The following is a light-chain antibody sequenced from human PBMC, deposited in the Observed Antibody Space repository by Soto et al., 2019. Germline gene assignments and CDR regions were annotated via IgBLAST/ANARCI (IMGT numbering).Light chain of an antibody. Sequence: QSALTQPRSVSGSPGQSVTISCTGTSSDVGGYNYVSWYQQHPGKAPKLMIYDVCKRPSGVPDRFSGSKSGNTASLTISGLQAEDEADYYCCSYAGSYTLEVFGGGTKLTVL. CDR2: DVC. CDR1: SSDVGGYNY. CDR3: CSYAGSYTLEV. V-gene: IGLV2-11*01. J-gene: IGLJ2*01.